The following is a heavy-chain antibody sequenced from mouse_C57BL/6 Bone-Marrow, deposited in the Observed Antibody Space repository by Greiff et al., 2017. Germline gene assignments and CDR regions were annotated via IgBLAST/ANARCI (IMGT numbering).Heavy chain of an antibody. CDR1: GYTFTDYE. CDR2: IDPGTGGT. J-gene: IGHJ2*01. Sequence: VQLQQSGAELVRPGASVTLSCKASGYTFTDYEMHWVKQTPVHGLEWIAAIDPGTGGTAYNQKFKGKATLTADKSSSTAYMELRSLTSEDSAVYYCTRGYFDYWGQGTTLTVSS. CDR3: TRGYFDY. V-gene: IGHV1-15*01.